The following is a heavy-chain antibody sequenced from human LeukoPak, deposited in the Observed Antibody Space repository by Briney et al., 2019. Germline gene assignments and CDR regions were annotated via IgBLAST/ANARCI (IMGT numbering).Heavy chain of an antibody. CDR1: GGSISSSSYY. Sequence: SETLSLTCTVSGGSISSSSYYRGWIRQPPGKGLEWIGSIYYSGSTYYNPSLKSRVTISVDTSKNQFSLKLSSVTAADTAVYYCARSVVVVAALDYWGQGTLVTASS. CDR2: IYYSGST. V-gene: IGHV4-39*01. J-gene: IGHJ4*02. CDR3: ARSVVVVAALDY. D-gene: IGHD2-15*01.